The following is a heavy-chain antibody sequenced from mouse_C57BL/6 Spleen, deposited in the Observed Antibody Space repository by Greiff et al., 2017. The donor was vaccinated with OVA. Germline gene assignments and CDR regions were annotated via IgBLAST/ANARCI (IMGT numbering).Heavy chain of an antibody. CDR3: ARWVCDYAGGFDY. CDR2: IYPGSGST. Sequence: QVQLQQPGAELVKPGASVKMSCKASGYTFTSYWITWVKQRPGQGLEWIGDIYPGSGSTNYNEKFKSKATLTVDTSSSTAYMQLSSLTSEDSAVYYCARWVCDYAGGFDYWGQGTTLTVSS. V-gene: IGHV1-55*01. J-gene: IGHJ2*01. D-gene: IGHD2-4*01. CDR1: GYTFTSYW.